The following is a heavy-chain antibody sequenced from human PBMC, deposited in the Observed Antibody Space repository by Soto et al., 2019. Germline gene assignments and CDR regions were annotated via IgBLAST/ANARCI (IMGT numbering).Heavy chain of an antibody. CDR3: APQLVGLPFDY. CDR2: ISYDGSNK. J-gene: IGHJ4*02. V-gene: IGHV3-30*03. D-gene: IGHD1-1*01. CDR1: GFTFSSFG. Sequence: GGSLRLSCAASGFTFSSFGMHWVRQAPGKGLEWVAVISYDGSNKYYADSVKGRFTISRDNSKNTLYLQMNSLRAEDTAVYYCAPQLVGLPFDYWGQGTLVTVSS.